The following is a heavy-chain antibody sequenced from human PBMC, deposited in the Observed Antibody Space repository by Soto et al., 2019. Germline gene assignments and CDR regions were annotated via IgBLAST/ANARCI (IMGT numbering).Heavy chain of an antibody. CDR2: ISSSSSTI. Sequence: GGSLRFSCAASGFTFSSYSMNWVRQAPGKGLERVSYISSSSSTIYYADSVKGRFTISRDNAKNSLYLQMNSLRAEDTAVYYCARGYCTNGVCYRRYYYYYMDVWGKGTTVTVSS. J-gene: IGHJ6*03. V-gene: IGHV3-48*01. CDR1: GFTFSSYS. CDR3: ARGYCTNGVCYRRYYYYYMDV. D-gene: IGHD2-8*01.